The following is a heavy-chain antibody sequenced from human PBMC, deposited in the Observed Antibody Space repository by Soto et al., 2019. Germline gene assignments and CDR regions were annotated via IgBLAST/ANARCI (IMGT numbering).Heavy chain of an antibody. D-gene: IGHD3-16*01. Sequence: QVQLVQSGAEVKKPGASVKVSCKASGYTFTSYAMHWVRQAPGQRLEWMGWINAGNGNTKYSQKFQGRVTITRDTSAITAYMELSSLRSEDTAVYYCARVRITFGGVLHAFDIWGQGTMVTVSS. V-gene: IGHV1-3*01. CDR3: ARVRITFGGVLHAFDI. CDR1: GYTFTSYA. J-gene: IGHJ3*02. CDR2: INAGNGNT.